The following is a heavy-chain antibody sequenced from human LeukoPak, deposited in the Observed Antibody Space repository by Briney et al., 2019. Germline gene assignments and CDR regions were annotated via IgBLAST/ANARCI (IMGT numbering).Heavy chain of an antibody. CDR1: GYTFTGYY. J-gene: IGHJ5*02. CDR3: ARVPHYYGSGSYYKNWFDP. D-gene: IGHD3-10*01. V-gene: IGHV1-2*02. CDR2: INPKSGGT. Sequence: ASVKVSCKASGYTFTGYYMHWVRQAPGQGLEWLGWINPKSGGTNYAQKFQGRVTMTRDTSISTAYMELSRLRSDDTAVYYCARVPHYYGSGSYYKNWFDPWGQGTLVTVSS.